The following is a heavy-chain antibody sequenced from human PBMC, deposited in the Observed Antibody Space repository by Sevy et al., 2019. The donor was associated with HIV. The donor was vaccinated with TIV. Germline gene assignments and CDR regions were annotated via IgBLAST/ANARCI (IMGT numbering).Heavy chain of an antibody. Sequence: GGSLRLSCAASAFTFSTYAMTWVRQAPGKGLEWVSAISGSGGTIYYADSVKVRFTISRDNSKNTLYLQINSLRAEDTAVYYCAKARDCSGGGCYYYFDHWGQGTLVTVSS. CDR2: ISGSGGTI. CDR3: AKARDCSGGGCYYYFDH. V-gene: IGHV3-23*01. CDR1: AFTFSTYA. J-gene: IGHJ4*02. D-gene: IGHD2-15*01.